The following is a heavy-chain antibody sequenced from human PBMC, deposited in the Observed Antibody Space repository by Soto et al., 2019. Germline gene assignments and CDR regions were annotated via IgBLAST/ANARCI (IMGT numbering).Heavy chain of an antibody. CDR3: ARHGVVVVPAARKNYYYYGMDV. D-gene: IGHD2-2*01. CDR1: GYSFTSYW. Sequence: GESLKISCQGSGYSFTSYWIGWVRQMPGKGLEWMGIIYPGDSDTRYSPSFQGQVTISADKSISTAYLQWSSLKASDTAMYYCARHGVVVVPAARKNYYYYGMDVWGQGTTVTVSS. J-gene: IGHJ6*02. V-gene: IGHV5-51*01. CDR2: IYPGDSDT.